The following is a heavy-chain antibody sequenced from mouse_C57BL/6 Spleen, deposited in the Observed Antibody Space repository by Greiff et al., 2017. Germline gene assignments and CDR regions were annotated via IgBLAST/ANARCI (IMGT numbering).Heavy chain of an antibody. CDR3: ARSYYGSSYGFDY. Sequence: QVQLQQPGAELVMPGASVKLSCKASGYTFTSYWMHWVKQRPGQGLEWIGELDPSDSYTNYNQKFKGKSTLTVDKSSRTAYMQLSSLTSEDSAVYYCARSYYGSSYGFDYWGQGTTLTVSS. V-gene: IGHV1-69*01. J-gene: IGHJ2*01. D-gene: IGHD1-1*01. CDR1: GYTFTSYW. CDR2: LDPSDSYT.